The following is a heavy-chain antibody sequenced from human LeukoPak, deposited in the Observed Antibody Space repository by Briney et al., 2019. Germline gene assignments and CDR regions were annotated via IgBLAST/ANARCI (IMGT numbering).Heavy chain of an antibody. D-gene: IGHD2-2*01. CDR1: GNSISSGDNY. V-gene: IGHV4-61*08. Sequence: PSETLSLTCTVSGNSISSGDNYWSWIRQPPGKGLEWIGYIYYSGSTNYNPSLKSRVTISVDTSKNQFSLKLSSVTAADTAVYYCARGVVPAALYYFDYWGQGTLVTVS. J-gene: IGHJ4*02. CDR3: ARGVVPAALYYFDY. CDR2: IYYSGST.